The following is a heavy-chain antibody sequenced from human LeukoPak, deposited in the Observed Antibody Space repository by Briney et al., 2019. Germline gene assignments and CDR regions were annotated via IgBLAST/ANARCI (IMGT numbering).Heavy chain of an antibody. CDR3: ARGKGDNYDSSGYYFGTYFDY. J-gene: IGHJ4*02. Sequence: SETLSLTCTVSGGSISSYYWSWIRQPPGKGLEWIGHIYYSGSTNYNPSLKSRVTISVDTSKNQFSLKLSSVTAADTAVYYCARGKGDNYDSSGYYFGTYFDYWGQGTLVTVSS. CDR2: IYYSGST. CDR1: GGSISSYY. D-gene: IGHD3-22*01. V-gene: IGHV4-59*01.